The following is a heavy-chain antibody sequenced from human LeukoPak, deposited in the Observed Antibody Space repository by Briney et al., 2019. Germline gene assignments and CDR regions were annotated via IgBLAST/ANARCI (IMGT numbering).Heavy chain of an antibody. Sequence: GASMKVSCESFGFTFTDHYIHWVRQAPGQGLEWMGYIGPHSTFTSSPQEFQGRVTMTRDTSMTTAYMELTRLTSDDTAVYYCVREGEGPLSKDFDYWGQGTLVTVSS. CDR2: IGPHSTFT. J-gene: IGHJ4*02. V-gene: IGHV1-2*02. CDR1: GFTFTDHY. CDR3: VREGEGPLSKDFDY. D-gene: IGHD2/OR15-2a*01.